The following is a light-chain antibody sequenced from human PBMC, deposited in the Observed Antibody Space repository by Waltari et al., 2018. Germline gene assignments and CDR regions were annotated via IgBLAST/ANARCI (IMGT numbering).Light chain of an antibody. CDR1: QSIVSA. V-gene: IGKV1-5*03. J-gene: IGKJ4*01. CDR3: QQCNSYLLT. CDR2: GAS. Sequence: DIQMTQSPSTLSVSVGDRVTITCRASQSIVSAFDLYQQKPGNAPKVVIYGASSLESGVPARFSGSGSGTEFTLTISSLQPDDFATYYCQQCNSYLLTFGGGTKVEIK.